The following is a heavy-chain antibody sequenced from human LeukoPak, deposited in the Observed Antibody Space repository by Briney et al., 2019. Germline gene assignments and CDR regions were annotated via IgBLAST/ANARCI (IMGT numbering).Heavy chain of an antibody. D-gene: IGHD2-15*01. V-gene: IGHV3-23*01. CDR2: ISGSGGST. J-gene: IGHJ4*02. CDR3: AKDPPGGYCSGGSCWGG. Sequence: PGGSLRLSCAASGFTFSSYAMSWVRQAPGKGLEWVSAISGSGGSTYYADSVKGRFTISRDNSKNTLYLQMNSLRAEDTAVYYCAKDPPGGYCSGGSCWGGWGQGTLVTVSS. CDR1: GFTFSSYA.